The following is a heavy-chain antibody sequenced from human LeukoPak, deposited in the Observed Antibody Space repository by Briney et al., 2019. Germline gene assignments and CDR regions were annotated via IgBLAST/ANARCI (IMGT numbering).Heavy chain of an antibody. J-gene: IGHJ4*02. D-gene: IGHD1-1*01. Sequence: GGSLRLSCAASGFTFSKYWMSWVRQAPGKGLEWVANIKEDGSEKYFVDSVRGRFIISRDNAENPLYLQMSSLRAEGTAIYYCVRDGRPLDYWGQGTLVTVSS. V-gene: IGHV3-7*01. CDR1: GFTFSKYW. CDR2: IKEDGSEK. CDR3: VRDGRPLDY.